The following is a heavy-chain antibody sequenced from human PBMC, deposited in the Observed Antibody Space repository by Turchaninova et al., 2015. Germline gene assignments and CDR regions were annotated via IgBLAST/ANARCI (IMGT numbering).Heavy chain of an antibody. D-gene: IGHD2-2*01. Sequence: QVQLQESGPGLVKPSQTLSLTCTVSGDSISSGDFYWSWVRQPPGKGLEWIGYIYYSGNAYSNPSLTSRRTISVDTSKNQFSLRLTSVTATDTAVYYCARGITRRRYFDLWGRGTLVAVSS. CDR3: ARGITRRRYFDL. J-gene: IGHJ2*01. CDR2: IYYSGNA. CDR1: GDSISSGDFY. V-gene: IGHV4-30-4*08.